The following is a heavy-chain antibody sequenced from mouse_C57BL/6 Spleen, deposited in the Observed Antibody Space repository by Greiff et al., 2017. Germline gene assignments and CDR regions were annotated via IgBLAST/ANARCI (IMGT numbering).Heavy chain of an antibody. CDR2: IEPEKGDT. J-gene: IGHJ3*01. V-gene: IGHV14-4*01. D-gene: IGHD1-1*01. Sequence: VQLQQSGAELVRPADSVKLSCTASGFNINDDDMHWVKQRPEQGLEWIGWIEPEKGDTEYASKLQGKGTITADTSSKTSYLQLSSLTSEDTSVYCCTTGAYFGSSFRFACWGHGALVHVSA. CDR3: TTGAYFGSSFRFAC. CDR1: GFNINDDD.